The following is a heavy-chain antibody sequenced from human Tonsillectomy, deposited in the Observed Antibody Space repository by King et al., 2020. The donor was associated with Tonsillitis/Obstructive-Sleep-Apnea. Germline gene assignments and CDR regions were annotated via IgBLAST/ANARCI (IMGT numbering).Heavy chain of an antibody. CDR1: GFTFTTYW. J-gene: IGHJ4*02. D-gene: IGHD2-15*01. CDR3: ARDLSYCSGGSCYVRFDY. V-gene: IGHV3-7*01. CDR2: IKRDGSEK. Sequence: QLVQSGGGLVQPGGSLRLSCAGSGFTFTTYWMTWVRQAPGKGLEWVANIKRDGSEKNYVDSVKGRFTISRDNAKNSLYLQMNSLRAEDTAVYYCARDLSYCSGGSCYVRFDYWGQGTLVTVSS.